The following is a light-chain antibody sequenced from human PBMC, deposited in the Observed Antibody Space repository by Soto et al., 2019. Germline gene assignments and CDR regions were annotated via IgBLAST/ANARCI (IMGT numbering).Light chain of an antibody. J-gene: IGKJ1*01. CDR3: QQYNSHPWT. V-gene: IGKV1-5*03. Sequence: DIQMTQSPSTLSASVGDRVTITCRASQSISSWLAWYQQKPGKAPKLLIYKASSLESGVPSRFSGSGSGTEFTLTISSLQPDDFATYYCQQYNSHPWTFGQGTKGEIK. CDR1: QSISSW. CDR2: KAS.